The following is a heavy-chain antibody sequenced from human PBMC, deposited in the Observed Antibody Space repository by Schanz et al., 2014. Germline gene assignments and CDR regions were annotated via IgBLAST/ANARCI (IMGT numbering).Heavy chain of an antibody. CDR3: ARDGVDAAAGGNY. CDR1: GYTLSAYS. Sequence: QVQLVQSGTQVKKPGASVKVSCKASGYTLSAYSLHWVRQAPGQGLEWMGWISPYNGNTNYAQKLQGRVTMTRDTSTSTVYMELSSLRSEDTAVYYCARDGVDAAAGGNYWGQGTLVTVSS. D-gene: IGHD6-13*01. J-gene: IGHJ4*02. CDR2: ISPYNGNT. V-gene: IGHV1-46*03.